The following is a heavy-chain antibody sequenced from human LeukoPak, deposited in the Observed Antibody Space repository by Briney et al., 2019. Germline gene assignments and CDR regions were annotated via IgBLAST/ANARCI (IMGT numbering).Heavy chain of an antibody. Sequence: KPSETLSLTCAVYGGSLSGYYWSWIRQPPGKGLEWIGEINHSGSTNYNPSLKSRVTISVDTSKNQFSLKLSSVTAADTAVYYCARTPRLLWFGELLYYYYYMDVWGKGTTVTISS. J-gene: IGHJ6*03. CDR1: GGSLSGYY. CDR2: INHSGST. D-gene: IGHD3-10*01. CDR3: ARTPRLLWFGELLYYYYYMDV. V-gene: IGHV4-34*01.